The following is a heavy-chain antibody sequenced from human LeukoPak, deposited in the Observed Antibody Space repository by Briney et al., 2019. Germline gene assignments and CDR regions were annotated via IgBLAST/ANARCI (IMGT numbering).Heavy chain of an antibody. V-gene: IGHV3-7*01. CDR3: ARDLLRPGAVGATSLFDY. D-gene: IGHD1-26*01. J-gene: IGHJ4*02. CDR1: GFTFSSYW. Sequence: GGSLRLSCAASGFTFSSYWMSWVRQAPGKGLEWVANIKQDGSEKYYVDSVKGRFTISRDNAKNSLYLQMNSLRAEGTAVYYCARDLLRPGAVGATSLFDYWGQGTLVTVSS. CDR2: IKQDGSEK.